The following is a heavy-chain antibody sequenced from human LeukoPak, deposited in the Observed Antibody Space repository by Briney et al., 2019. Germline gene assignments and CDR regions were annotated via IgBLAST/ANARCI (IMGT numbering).Heavy chain of an antibody. V-gene: IGHV4-59*01. CDR1: GGSISNYY. CDR3: ASRDAYHSEY. J-gene: IGHJ4*02. Sequence: PSETLSLTCSVSGGSISNYYWSWIRQPPGKGLEWIGYIIYSGSTSYKSSLKSRVTISVDTSKNQFSLKLSSVTAADTAVYYCASRDAYHSEYWGQGTLVTVSS. D-gene: IGHD5-24*01. CDR2: IIYSGST.